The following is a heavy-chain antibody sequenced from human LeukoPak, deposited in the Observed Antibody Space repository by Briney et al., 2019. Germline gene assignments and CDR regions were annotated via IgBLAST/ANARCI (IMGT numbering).Heavy chain of an antibody. CDR3: ARVKDGYIHDAFDI. D-gene: IGHD5-24*01. CDR2: INHSGST. J-gene: IGHJ3*02. CDR1: GGSFSGYY. V-gene: IGHV4-34*01. Sequence: PSETLSLTCAVYGGSFSGYYWSWIRQPPGKGLEWIGEINHSGSTNYNPSLKSRVTISVDTSKNQFSLKLSSVTAADTAVYYCARVKDGYIHDAFDIWGQGTMVTVSS.